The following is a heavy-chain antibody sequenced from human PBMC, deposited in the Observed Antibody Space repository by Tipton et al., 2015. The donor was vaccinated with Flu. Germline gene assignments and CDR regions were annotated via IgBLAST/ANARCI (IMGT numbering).Heavy chain of an antibody. Sequence: AVSAFNVSDNYMSWVRQAPGKGLEWVSIIFTGGNTYYADSVKGRFTISRDISGNTLFLQMNSLRTDDTALYFCAADRGGSYFAYWGQGTLVTVSS. CDR3: AADRGGSYFAY. D-gene: IGHD3-16*01. V-gene: IGHV3-66*02. CDR2: IFTGGNT. CDR1: AFNVSDNY. J-gene: IGHJ4*02.